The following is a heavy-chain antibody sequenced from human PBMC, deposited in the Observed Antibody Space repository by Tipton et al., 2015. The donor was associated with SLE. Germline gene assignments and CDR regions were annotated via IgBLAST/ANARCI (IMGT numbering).Heavy chain of an antibody. J-gene: IGHJ3*02. CDR2: ISTSGYTT. D-gene: IGHD1-1*01. CDR1: GFTFSSYA. Sequence: SLRLSCAASGFTFSSYAMSWVRQAPGKGLQWLSYISTSGYTTYYTDSVKGRFTISRDNAKKSLYLQMNSLRADDTAVYYCARREMTGTAFDIWGQGTMVTVSS. CDR3: ARREMTGTAFDI. V-gene: IGHV3-48*03.